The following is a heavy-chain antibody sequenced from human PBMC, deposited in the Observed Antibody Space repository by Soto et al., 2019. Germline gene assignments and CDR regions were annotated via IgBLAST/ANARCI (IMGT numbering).Heavy chain of an antibody. D-gene: IGHD2-2*01. Sequence: QVQLVESGGGLVKPGGSLRLSCAASGFTFSDYYMSWIRQAPGKGLEWVSYISSSGSTIYYADSVKGRFTISRDNAKNSLYLQMNSLRAEDTAVYYCARVEDIVVVPAAKPNAFDIWGQGTMVTVSS. CDR2: ISSSGSTI. CDR1: GFTFSDYY. CDR3: ARVEDIVVVPAAKPNAFDI. V-gene: IGHV3-11*01. J-gene: IGHJ3*02.